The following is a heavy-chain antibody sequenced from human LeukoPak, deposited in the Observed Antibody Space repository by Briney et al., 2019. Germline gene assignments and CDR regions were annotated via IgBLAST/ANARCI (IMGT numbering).Heavy chain of an antibody. CDR3: AKGPKPVAISMVRGVRSYYYYMDV. J-gene: IGHJ6*03. CDR2: IRYDGSNK. Sequence: GGSLRLSCAASGFTFSSYGMHWVRQAPGKGLEWVAFIRYDGSNKYYADSVKGRFTISRDNSKNTLYLQMNSLRAEDTAVYYYAKGPKPVAISMVRGVRSYYYYMDVWGKGTTVTISS. V-gene: IGHV3-30*02. D-gene: IGHD3-10*01. CDR1: GFTFSSYG.